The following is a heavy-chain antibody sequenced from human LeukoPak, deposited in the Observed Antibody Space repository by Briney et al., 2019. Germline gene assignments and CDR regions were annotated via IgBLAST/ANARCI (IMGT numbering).Heavy chain of an antibody. D-gene: IGHD3-9*01. CDR1: GFTFSSYE. J-gene: IGHJ5*02. Sequence: GGSLRLSCAASGFTFSSYEMNWVRQAPGKGLEWVSYISSSGSTIYYADSVKGRFTISRDNAKNSLYLQMNSLRAEDTAVYYCERDRNRLGNFDWPSPFDPWGQGTLVTVSS. CDR2: ISSSGSTI. V-gene: IGHV3-48*03. CDR3: ERDRNRLGNFDWPSPFDP.